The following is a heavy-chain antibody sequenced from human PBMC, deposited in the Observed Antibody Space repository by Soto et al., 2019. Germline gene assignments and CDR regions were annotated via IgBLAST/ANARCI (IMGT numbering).Heavy chain of an antibody. V-gene: IGHV3-7*01. Sequence: PGGSLRLSCVISGFTFSNYWMTWVRQAPGKGLEWVANIKPDGTEKYYVDSVKGRFTISRDNAKNSLFLQMNSLRAEDTAVYYCAREGTVLVATINFFDYGGQETRVTVPS. CDR2: IKPDGTEK. J-gene: IGHJ4*02. D-gene: IGHD5-12*01. CDR3: AREGTVLVATINFFDY. CDR1: GFTFSNYW.